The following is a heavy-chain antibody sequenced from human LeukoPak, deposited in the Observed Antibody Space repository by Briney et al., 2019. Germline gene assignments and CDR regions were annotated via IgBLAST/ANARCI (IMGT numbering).Heavy chain of an antibody. Sequence: PGGSLRLSCAASGFTFSSYSMNWVRQAPGKGLEWVSSISSSSSYIYYADSVKGRFTISRDNAKNSLYLQMNSLRAEDTALYYCAKASTGYYYDSSGYYGVFDYWGQGTLVTVSS. CDR3: AKASTGYYYDSSGYYGVFDY. CDR1: GFTFSSYS. V-gene: IGHV3-21*04. CDR2: ISSSSSYI. J-gene: IGHJ4*02. D-gene: IGHD3-22*01.